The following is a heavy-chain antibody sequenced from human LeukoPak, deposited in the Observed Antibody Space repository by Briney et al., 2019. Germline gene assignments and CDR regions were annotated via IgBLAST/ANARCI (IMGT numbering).Heavy chain of an antibody. D-gene: IGHD2-8*01. CDR3: AKAGYCATAGCPDYYYMDV. V-gene: IGHV3-30*02. CDR2: IRYDGSNK. Sequence: GGSLRLSCAASGFTFSSYAMHWVRQAPGKGLEWVSFIRYDGSNKFYADSVKGRFAISRDTSKNTLYPQMNSLRTEDSAMYYCAKAGYCATAGCPDYYYMDVWGSGTTVTVSS. J-gene: IGHJ6*03. CDR1: GFTFSSYA.